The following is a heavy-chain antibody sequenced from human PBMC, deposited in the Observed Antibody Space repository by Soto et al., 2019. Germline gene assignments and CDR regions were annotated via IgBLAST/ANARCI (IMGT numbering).Heavy chain of an antibody. D-gene: IGHD3-10*01. V-gene: IGHV2-26*01. Sequence: QVTLKESGPVLVKPTETLKLTCTVSGFSLSNVRMGVGWSRQPPGKALEWLAHIFSDDDKSYNTSLKSRLTISKDTSRGQVVLTMNSIDPVDTATYFCARVNVMRIENYFYAVDVWGQGTMVTVSS. CDR1: GFSLSNVRMG. CDR3: ARVNVMRIENYFYAVDV. CDR2: IFSDDDK. J-gene: IGHJ6*02.